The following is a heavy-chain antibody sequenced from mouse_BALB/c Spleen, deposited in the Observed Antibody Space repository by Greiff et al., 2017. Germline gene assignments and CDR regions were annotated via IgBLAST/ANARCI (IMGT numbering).Heavy chain of an antibody. D-gene: IGHD2-12*01. V-gene: IGHV5-9-4*01. CDR3: ARDYDRYFDV. J-gene: IGHJ1*01. Sequence: EVKLQESGGGLVKPGGSLKLSCAASGFTFSSYAMSWVRQSPEKRLEWVAEISSGGSYTYYPDTVTGRFTISRDNAKNTLYLEMSSLRSEDTAMYYCARDYDRYFDVWGAGTTVTVSS. CDR1: GFTFSSYA. CDR2: ISSGGSYT.